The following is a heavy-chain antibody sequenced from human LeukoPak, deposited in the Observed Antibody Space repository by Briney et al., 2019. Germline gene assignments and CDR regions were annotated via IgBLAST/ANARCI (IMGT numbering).Heavy chain of an antibody. Sequence: GGSLRLSCAASGFTFSNFAMMWVRQAPGTGLQWVSTITGYGATFYADSVRGRFTIFRDTSMNTLFLQMNCLGAEDTAVYYCAKGAAAGKVDWFDPWGQGTLVTVSS. D-gene: IGHD6-13*01. CDR2: ITGYGAT. J-gene: IGHJ5*02. CDR3: AKGAAAGKVDWFDP. V-gene: IGHV3-23*01. CDR1: GFTFSNFA.